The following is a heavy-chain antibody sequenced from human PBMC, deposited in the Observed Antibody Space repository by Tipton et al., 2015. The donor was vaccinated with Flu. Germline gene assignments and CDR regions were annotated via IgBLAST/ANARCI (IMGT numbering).Heavy chain of an antibody. CDR3: ATFPQVFTFDGSAYNPKFAYFEL. Sequence: TLSLTCTISAGSISSYYWTWVRQPPGKGLEWIGDVYYSGRTNYRPSLNSRVTMSADTSINQVSLKLTSVTAADTAIYYCATFPQVFTFDGSAYNPKFAYFELWGHGAQVTVSS. CDR1: AGSISSYY. V-gene: IGHV4-59*08. CDR2: VYYSGRT. D-gene: IGHD3-22*01. J-gene: IGHJ2*01.